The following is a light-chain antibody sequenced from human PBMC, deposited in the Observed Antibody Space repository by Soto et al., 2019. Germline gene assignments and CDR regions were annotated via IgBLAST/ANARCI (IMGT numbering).Light chain of an antibody. CDR2: GVS. Sequence: AIQMTQSPSSLSASVGDRVTISCRASQGIRTELGWYQQKPGKAPKLLIYGVSTLQGGVPSRFSGSGSGTDFTLTISSLQPEDFATYYCLQDYNYPRTFGQGTKVEVK. J-gene: IGKJ1*01. V-gene: IGKV1-6*01. CDR3: LQDYNYPRT. CDR1: QGIRTE.